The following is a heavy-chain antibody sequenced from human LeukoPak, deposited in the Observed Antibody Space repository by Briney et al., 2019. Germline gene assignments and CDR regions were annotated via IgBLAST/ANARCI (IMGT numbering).Heavy chain of an antibody. J-gene: IGHJ4*02. CDR3: ATGGHVRVYDSSAYYGHY. CDR1: GYTFTSYY. Sequence: GASVKLSCKASGYTFTSYYMYWVRQAPGQGLEWMGIINPNRGSTNYAQKFQGRVTMTRDMSTSTVYMELSSLRSEDTAVYYCATGGHVRVYDSSAYYGHYWGQGTLVTVSS. D-gene: IGHD3-22*01. CDR2: INPNRGST. V-gene: IGHV1-46*01.